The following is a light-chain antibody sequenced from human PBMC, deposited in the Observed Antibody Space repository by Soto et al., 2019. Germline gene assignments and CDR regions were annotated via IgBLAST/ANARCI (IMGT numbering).Light chain of an antibody. CDR3: QQTYSIPTWT. CDR1: QSISRY. V-gene: IGKV1-39*01. CDR2: AAS. Sequence: DIQMTQSPSSLSASVGDRVTITCRASQSISRYLNWYQQKPGKAPKLLIYAASILQSGVPSRFSGSGSGTDFTLTISSLQPEEFATYFCQQTYSIPTWTFGQGTKVEIK. J-gene: IGKJ1*01.